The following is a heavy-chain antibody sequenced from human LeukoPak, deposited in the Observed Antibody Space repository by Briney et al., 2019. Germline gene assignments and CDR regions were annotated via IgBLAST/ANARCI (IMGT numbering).Heavy chain of an antibody. V-gene: IGHV4-39*07. CDR1: GGSISSSSYY. J-gene: IGHJ3*02. CDR3: AQSGSYLDAFDI. D-gene: IGHD1-26*01. Sequence: SETLSLTCTVSGGSISSSSYYWGWIRQPPGKGLEWIGSIYYSGSTYYNPSLKSRVTISVDTSKNQFSLKLSSVTAVDTAVYYCAQSGSYLDAFDIWGQGTMVTVSS. CDR2: IYYSGST.